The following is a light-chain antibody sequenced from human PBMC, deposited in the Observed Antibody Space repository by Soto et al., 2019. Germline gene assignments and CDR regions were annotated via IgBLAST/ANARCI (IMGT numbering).Light chain of an antibody. V-gene: IGKV3-20*01. CDR2: CAS. Sequence: EIVLTQSPGTLSLSPGERATLSCRASQSVSSSYLAWYQQKPGQAPRLLIYCASSRATGIPDRFSGSGSGTDFTLTISRLEPEDFAVYYCQQYGSSLLTFGPGTKVDIK. J-gene: IGKJ3*01. CDR1: QSVSSSY. CDR3: QQYGSSLLT.